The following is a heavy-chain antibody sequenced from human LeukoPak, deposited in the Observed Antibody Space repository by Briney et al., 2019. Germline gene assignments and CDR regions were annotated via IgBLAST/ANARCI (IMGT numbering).Heavy chain of an antibody. V-gene: IGHV1-8*01. CDR3: ARGIVATTEGDAFDI. CDR1: GYTFTSYD. D-gene: IGHD5-12*01. J-gene: IGHJ3*02. Sequence: ASVKVSCKASGYTFTSYDINWVRQATGQGLEWMGWMNPNSGNTGYAQKFQGRATMTRNTSISTAYMELSSLRSEDTAVYYCARGIVATTEGDAFDIWGQGTMVTVSS. CDR2: MNPNSGNT.